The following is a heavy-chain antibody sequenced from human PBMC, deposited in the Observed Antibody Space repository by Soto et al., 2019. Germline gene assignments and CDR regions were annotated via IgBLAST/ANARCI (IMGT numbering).Heavy chain of an antibody. CDR3: ARAIPSSSGWYDSGRNFDY. V-gene: IGHV4-4*02. D-gene: IGHD6-13*01. CDR2: IYHSGST. Sequence: PSETRSLTCAVSGGSISSSNWWSWVRQPPGKGLEWIGEIYHSGSTNYNPSLKSRVTISVDKSKNQFSLKLSSVTAADTAVYYCARAIPSSSGWYDSGRNFDYWGQGTLVTVSS. J-gene: IGHJ4*02. CDR1: GGSISSSNW.